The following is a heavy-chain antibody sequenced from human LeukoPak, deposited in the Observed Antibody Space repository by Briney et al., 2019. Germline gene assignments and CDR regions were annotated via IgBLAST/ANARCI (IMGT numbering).Heavy chain of an antibody. CDR1: GFTFSSYS. V-gene: IGHV3-21*01. J-gene: IGHJ4*02. D-gene: IGHD1/OR15-1a*01. CDR3: AREGPINNGDLDY. Sequence: GGSLRLSCAASGFTFSSYSMNWARQAPGKGLEWVSSISSSGSYIFHADSVKGRFTISRDNAKNSLYLQMNSLRAEDTAVYYCAREGPINNGDLDYWGQGTLVTVSS. CDR2: ISSSGSYI.